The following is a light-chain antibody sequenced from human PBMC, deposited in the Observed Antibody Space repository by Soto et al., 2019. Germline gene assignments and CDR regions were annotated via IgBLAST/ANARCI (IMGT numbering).Light chain of an antibody. CDR3: QQYNNWPPIT. CDR1: QSVNLN. V-gene: IGKV3D-15*01. J-gene: IGKJ5*01. CDR2: GAS. Sequence: EIMMTQSPGTLSVSPGEGATLSCTASQSVNLNLAWYQHKPGQAPRLLIYGASSRATGIPDRFSGSGSGTEFTLTISSLQSEDFAVYYCQQYNNWPPITFGQGTRLEIK.